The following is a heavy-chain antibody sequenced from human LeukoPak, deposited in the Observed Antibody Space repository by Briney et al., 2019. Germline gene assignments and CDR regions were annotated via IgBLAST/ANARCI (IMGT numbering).Heavy chain of an antibody. CDR2: IIPIFGTA. D-gene: IGHD3-16*02. V-gene: IGHV1-69*13. CDR1: GGTFSSYA. J-gene: IGHJ4*02. CDR3: ASSPYVWGSYRYFDY. Sequence: SVKVSCKASGGTFSSYAISWVRQAPGQGLEWMGGIIPIFGTANCAQKFQGRVTITADESTSTAYMELSSLRSEDTAVYYCASSPYVWGSYRYFDYWGQGTLVTVSS.